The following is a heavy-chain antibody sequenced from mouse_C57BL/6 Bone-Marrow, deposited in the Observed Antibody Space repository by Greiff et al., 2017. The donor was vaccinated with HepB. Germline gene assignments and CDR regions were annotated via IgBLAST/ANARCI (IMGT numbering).Heavy chain of an antibody. CDR3: ATYSNPYYYAMDV. CDR1: GYAFSSSW. D-gene: IGHD2-5*01. V-gene: IGHV1-82*01. J-gene: IGHJ4*01. Sequence: VQLQQSGPELVKPGASVKISCKASGYAFSSSWMNWVKQRPGKGLEWIGRIYPGDGDTNYNGKFKGKATLTADKSSSTAYMQLSSLTSEDSAVSFCATYSNPYYYAMDVWGQGTSVTVSS. CDR2: IYPGDGDT.